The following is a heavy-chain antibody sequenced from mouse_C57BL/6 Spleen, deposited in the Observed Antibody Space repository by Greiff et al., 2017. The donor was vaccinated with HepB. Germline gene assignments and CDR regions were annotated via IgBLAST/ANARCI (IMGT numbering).Heavy chain of an antibody. CDR2: IWSGGST. Sequence: QVQLQQSGPGLVQPSQSLSITCTVSGFSLTSYGVHWVRQSPGKGLEWMGVIWSGGSTDYNAAFISRLSISKDNSKRQVIFNMNRLQADDTAIYYCASLTGTSYWGQGTSVTVSS. D-gene: IGHD4-1*01. CDR1: GFSLTSYG. J-gene: IGHJ4*01. CDR3: ASLTGTSY. V-gene: IGHV2-2*01.